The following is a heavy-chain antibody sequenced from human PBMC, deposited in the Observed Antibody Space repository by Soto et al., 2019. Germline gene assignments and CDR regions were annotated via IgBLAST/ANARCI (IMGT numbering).Heavy chain of an antibody. D-gene: IGHD1-26*01. J-gene: IGHJ6*02. CDR1: GYTFTGYY. CDR3: ARDGRRLVGEIDV. CDR2: INPNSGGT. V-gene: IGHV1-2*04. Sequence: QVQLVQSGAEVKKPGASVKVSCKASGYTFTGYYMHWVRQAPGQGLEWMGWINPNSGGTNYAQKVQGWVTMTRDTSISTAYMELSRLRSDDTAVYYCARDGRRLVGEIDVWGQGTTVTVSS.